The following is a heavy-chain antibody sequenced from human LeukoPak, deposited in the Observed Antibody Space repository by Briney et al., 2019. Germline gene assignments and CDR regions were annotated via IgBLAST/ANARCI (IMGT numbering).Heavy chain of an antibody. V-gene: IGHV3-21*01. J-gene: IGHJ4*02. CDR1: GFTFSSYS. Sequence: GGSLRLSCAASGFTFSSYSMNWVRQAPGKGLEWVSSISSSSSYTYYADSVKGRFTISRDNAKNSLYLQMSSLRAEDTAVYYCGRTGAPDYWGQGTLVTVSS. CDR3: GRTGAPDY. CDR2: ISSSSSYT. D-gene: IGHD3-10*01.